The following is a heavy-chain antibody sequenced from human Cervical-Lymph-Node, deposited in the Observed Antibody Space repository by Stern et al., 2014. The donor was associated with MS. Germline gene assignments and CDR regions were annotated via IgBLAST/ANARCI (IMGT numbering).Heavy chain of an antibody. CDR1: GGSISSGDYY. J-gene: IGHJ5*02. CDR3: ARGFTHNYAASFDP. D-gene: IGHD2-2*01. CDR2: IYHSGST. V-gene: IGHV4-31*03. Sequence: VQLVESGPGLVKPSQTLSLTCTVSGGSISSGDYYWTWIRQHPGKGLEWIGDIYHSGSTLYTPSLKSRVSISVDTSKNQFSLKLSSVTAADTAVYYCARGFTHNYAASFDPWGQGTLVTVSS.